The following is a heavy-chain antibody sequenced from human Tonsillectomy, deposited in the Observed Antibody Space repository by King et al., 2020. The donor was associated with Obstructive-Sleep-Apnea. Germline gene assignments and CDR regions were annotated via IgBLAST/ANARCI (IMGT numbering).Heavy chain of an antibody. CDR1: GGSFSGYY. CDR3: AAASDVSKYYFDY. Sequence: VQLQQWGAGLLKPSETLSLTCAVYGGSFSGYYWSWIRQPPGKGLEWIGEINHSGSTNYNPSPKSRVTISVDTSKNQFSLTRISVTSADTAVYYCAAASDVSKYYFDYWGQGTLVTVSS. CDR2: INHSGST. V-gene: IGHV4-34*01. D-gene: IGHD6-13*01. J-gene: IGHJ4*02.